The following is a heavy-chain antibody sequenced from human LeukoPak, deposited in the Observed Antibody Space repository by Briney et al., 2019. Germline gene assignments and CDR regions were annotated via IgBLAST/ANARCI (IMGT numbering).Heavy chain of an antibody. CDR2: IDWDDDK. J-gene: IGHJ4*02. Sequence: SGPALVKPTQALTLTCTFSGFSLSTPAMRVSWIRQPPGKALEWLARIDWDDDKFYNTSLKTRLTISKDTSENQVVLIMTNMDPVDTATYYCARTHYSSSSRFYFDYWGQGTLVTVSS. D-gene: IGHD6-6*01. CDR1: GFSLSTPAMR. CDR3: ARTHYSSSSRFYFDY. V-gene: IGHV2-70*04.